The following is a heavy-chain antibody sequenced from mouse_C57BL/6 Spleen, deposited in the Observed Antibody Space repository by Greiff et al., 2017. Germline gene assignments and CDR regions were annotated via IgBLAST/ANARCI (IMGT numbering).Heavy chain of an antibody. V-gene: IGHV3-6*01. CDR2: ISYDGSN. J-gene: IGHJ1*03. CDR3: ARRNYDYDGGYFDV. CDR1: GYSITSGYY. Sequence: ESGPGLVKPSQSLSLTCSVTGYSITSGYYWNWIRQFPGNKLEWMGYISYDGSNNYNPSLKNRISITRDTSKNQFFLKLNSVTTEDTATXYCARRNYDYDGGYFDVWGTGTTVTVSS. D-gene: IGHD2-4*01.